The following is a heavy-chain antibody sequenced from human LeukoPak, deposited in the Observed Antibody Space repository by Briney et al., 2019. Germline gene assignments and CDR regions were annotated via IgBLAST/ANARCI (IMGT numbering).Heavy chain of an antibody. J-gene: IGHJ3*02. D-gene: IGHD3-22*01. V-gene: IGHV4-59*08. CDR2: IYYSGST. Sequence: SETLSLTCAVYGGSFSGYYWSWIRQPPGKGLEWIGYIYYSGSTNYNPSLKSRVTISVDTSKNQFSLKLSSVTAADTAVYYCARHPRTDPYYYDSSGSFDAFDIWGQGTMVTVSS. CDR1: GGSFSGYY. CDR3: ARHPRTDPYYYDSSGSFDAFDI.